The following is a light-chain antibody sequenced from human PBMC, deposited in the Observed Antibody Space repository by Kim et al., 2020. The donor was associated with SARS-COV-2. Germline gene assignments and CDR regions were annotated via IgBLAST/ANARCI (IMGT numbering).Light chain of an antibody. CDR3: MQGTRSPPNT. J-gene: IGKJ2*01. CDR1: QSLVYNDGNTY. CDR2: QVS. Sequence: DVVMTQSPLSLPVTLGQPASISCRSSQSLVYNDGNTYLSWFQQRPGQSPRRLIYQVSNRDSGVPDRFSGSGSGTDFTLKISRVEAEDVGVYYCMQGTRSPPNTFGQGTKLEI. V-gene: IGKV2-30*01.